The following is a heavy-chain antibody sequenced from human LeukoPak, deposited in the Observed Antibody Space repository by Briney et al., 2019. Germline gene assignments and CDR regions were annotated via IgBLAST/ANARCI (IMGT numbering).Heavy chain of an antibody. D-gene: IGHD6-19*01. CDR2: ISYDGSNK. Sequence: GGSLRLSCAASGFTFSSYAMHWVRQAPGKGLEWVAVISYDGSNKYYADSVKGRFTISRDNSKNTLYLQMNSLRAEGTAVYYCVGGSGWLPDFWGQGVLVTVSS. V-gene: IGHV3-30*04. CDR3: VGGSGWLPDF. CDR1: GFTFSSYA. J-gene: IGHJ4*02.